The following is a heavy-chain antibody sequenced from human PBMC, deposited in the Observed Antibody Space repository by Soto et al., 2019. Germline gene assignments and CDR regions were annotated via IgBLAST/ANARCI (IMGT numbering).Heavy chain of an antibody. CDR2: INHSGST. CDR3: ASRPVAGTIYFDY. D-gene: IGHD6-19*01. CDR1: GGSFSGYY. J-gene: IGHJ4*02. V-gene: IGHV4-34*01. Sequence: QVQLQQWGAGLLKPSETLSLTCAVYGGSFSGYYWSWIRQPPGKGLEWIGEINHSGSTNYNPSLKSRVTISVDTSKNQFSLKLSTVTAADTAVYYCASRPVAGTIYFDYWGQGTLATVSS.